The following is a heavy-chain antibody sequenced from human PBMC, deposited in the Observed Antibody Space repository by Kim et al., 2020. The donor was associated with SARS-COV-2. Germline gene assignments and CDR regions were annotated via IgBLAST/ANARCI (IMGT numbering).Heavy chain of an antibody. J-gene: IGHJ3*02. CDR3: ATGRVGAFDI. Sequence: NTKYSQKFQGRVTITRDTSASTAYMELSSLRSEDTAVYYCATGRVGAFDIWGQGTMVTVSS. V-gene: IGHV1-3*01. D-gene: IGHD3-3*01. CDR2: NT.